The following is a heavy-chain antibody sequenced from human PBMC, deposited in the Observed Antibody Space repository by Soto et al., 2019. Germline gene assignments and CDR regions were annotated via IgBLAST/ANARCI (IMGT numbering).Heavy chain of an antibody. CDR2: ISSSSSCI. V-gene: IGHV3-21*01. CDR1: GFTFSSYS. D-gene: IGHD2-8*01. J-gene: IGHJ6*02. Sequence: EVQLVESGGGLVKPGGSLRLSCAASGFTFSSYSMNWVRQAPGRGLEWVSSISSSSSCIYYADSVKGRFTIFTDDAKNSLYLQMNSLRAEDTAVYYCWLYCTDGVVCRGGMDVWGQGTTVPVSS. CDR3: WLYCTDGVVCRGGMDV.